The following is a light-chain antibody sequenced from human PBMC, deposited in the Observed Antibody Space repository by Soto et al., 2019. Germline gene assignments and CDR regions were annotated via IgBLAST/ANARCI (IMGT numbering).Light chain of an antibody. CDR3: QSYEDTIQV. J-gene: IGLJ3*02. Sequence: NFMLIQPHSVSESPGTTVTISCNRSSGSISSNYVQWYQQRPGRAPTTVVYEGVQRPSGVPDRFSGSIDRSSNSASLTISGLKTEDEADYYCQSYEDTIQVFGGGTKLTVL. CDR1: SGSISSNY. CDR2: EGV. V-gene: IGLV6-57*04.